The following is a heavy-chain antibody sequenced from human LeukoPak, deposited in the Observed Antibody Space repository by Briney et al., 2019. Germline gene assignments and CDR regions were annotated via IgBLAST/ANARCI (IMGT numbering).Heavy chain of an antibody. CDR1: GGPISNYY. CDR2: VYNSGIT. D-gene: IGHD6-25*01. CDR3: VRSRGLAGAATVIDY. V-gene: IGHV4-59*08. J-gene: IGHJ4*02. Sequence: SETLSLTCTVSGGPISNYYWTWIRQSPGQGLEWIGYVYNSGITDYNPSLKSRLTISLDTSQNQFSLRLSSMTAADTAVYYCVRSRGLAGAATVIDYWGQGTRVIVSS.